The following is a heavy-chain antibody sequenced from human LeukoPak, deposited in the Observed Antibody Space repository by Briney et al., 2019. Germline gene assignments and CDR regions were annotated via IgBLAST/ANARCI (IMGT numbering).Heavy chain of an antibody. CDR3: ASGAGIGDY. J-gene: IGHJ4*02. CDR2: IYYSGST. V-gene: IGHV4-61*01. CDR1: GGSISSSSYY. D-gene: IGHD6-19*01. Sequence: SETLSLTCTVSGGSISSSSYYWSWIRQPPGKGLEWIGYIYYSGSTNYNPSLKSRVTISVDTSKNQFSLKLSSVTAADTAVYYCASGAGIGDYWGQGTLVTVSS.